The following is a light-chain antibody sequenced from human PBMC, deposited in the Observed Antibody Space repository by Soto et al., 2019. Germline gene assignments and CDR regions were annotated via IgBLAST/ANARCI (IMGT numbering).Light chain of an antibody. CDR2: GVF. CDR1: QTVSSSY. J-gene: IGKJ1*01. CDR3: QPYAGSPWT. V-gene: IGKV3-20*01. Sequence: ENVLTQAPGTLSLSPGERATLSCRASQTVSSSYLAWYQQKPGQAPRLLMYGVFYRATGIPDRFSGSGSGTDFTLTISRLEPEDFAVYYCQPYAGSPWTFGQGTKVDIK.